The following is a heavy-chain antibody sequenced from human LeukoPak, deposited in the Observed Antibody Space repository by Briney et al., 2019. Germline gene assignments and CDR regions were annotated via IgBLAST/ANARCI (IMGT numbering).Heavy chain of an antibody. J-gene: IGHJ4*02. Sequence: GGSLRLSCAASGFTFNTYAMSWVRQAPGKGLEWVSSITSTGGTTYYADSVKGRFTISRDNSKKTLYLQMNSLRAEDTAVYYCAKWTSARGSTFDYWGQGTLVTVSS. CDR1: GFTFNTYA. CDR2: ITSTGGTT. D-gene: IGHD3/OR15-3a*01. CDR3: AKWTSARGSTFDY. V-gene: IGHV3-23*01.